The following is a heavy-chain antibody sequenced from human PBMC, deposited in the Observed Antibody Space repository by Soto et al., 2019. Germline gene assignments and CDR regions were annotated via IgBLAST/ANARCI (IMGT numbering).Heavy chain of an antibody. CDR1: GLTFGNYA. D-gene: IGHD2-21*02. V-gene: IGHV3-23*01. CDR3: AVTPNCGRDCSAASYWYFDI. J-gene: IGHJ2*01. Sequence: EVQLLESGGGLVQPGGSVRLSCAASGLTFGNYAMSWLRQAPGKGLEWVSAISGDSGRTYYADSVKGRFTISRDNSKNTLYLQMNTLRAEYTAVYYCAVTPNCGRDCSAASYWYFDIWGRGTLVTVSS. CDR2: ISGDSGRT.